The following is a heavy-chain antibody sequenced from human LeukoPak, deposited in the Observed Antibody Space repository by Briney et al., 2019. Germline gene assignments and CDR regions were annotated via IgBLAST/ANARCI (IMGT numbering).Heavy chain of an antibody. D-gene: IGHD4-23*01. CDR2: IYPGDSDT. CDR1: GYSFTSYW. Sequence: GESLKISCKGSGYSFTSYWIGWVRQMPGKGLEWMGIIYPGDSDTRYSPSFQGQVTISADKSISTAYLQWSSLKASDTAMYYCARGRFPDYGGLTGDYWGQGTLVTVSS. J-gene: IGHJ4*02. V-gene: IGHV5-51*01. CDR3: ARGRFPDYGGLTGDY.